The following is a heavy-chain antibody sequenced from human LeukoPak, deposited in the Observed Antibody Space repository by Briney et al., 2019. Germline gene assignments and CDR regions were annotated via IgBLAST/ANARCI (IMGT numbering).Heavy chain of an antibody. V-gene: IGHV3-53*01. J-gene: IGHJ4*02. Sequence: GGSLRLSCAASGFTVSSNYMSWVRQAPGKGLEWVSVIYSGGSTYYADSVKGRFTISRDNSKNTLYLQMNSLRAEDTAVYYCAAGSVVTGFDYWGQGTLATVSS. CDR3: AAGSVVTGFDY. CDR2: IYSGGST. D-gene: IGHD4-23*01. CDR1: GFTVSSNY.